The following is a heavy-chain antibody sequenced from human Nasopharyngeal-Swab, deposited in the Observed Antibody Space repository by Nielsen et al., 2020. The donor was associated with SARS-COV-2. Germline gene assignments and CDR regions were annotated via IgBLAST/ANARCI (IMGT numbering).Heavy chain of an antibody. D-gene: IGHD6-13*01. J-gene: IGHJ6*02. Sequence: VRQMPGKGLAWVDRIKSKTDGGTTDYAAPVKGRFTISRDDSKNTLYLQMNSLKTEDTAVYYCTTDVDSSSWHYYYYGMDVWGQGTTVTVSS. CDR3: TTDVDSSSWHYYYYGMDV. V-gene: IGHV3-15*01. CDR2: IKSKTDGGTT.